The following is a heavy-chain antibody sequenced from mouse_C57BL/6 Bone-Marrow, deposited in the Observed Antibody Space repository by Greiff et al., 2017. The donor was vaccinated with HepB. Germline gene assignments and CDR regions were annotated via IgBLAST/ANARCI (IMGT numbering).Heavy chain of an antibody. CDR1: GYTFTGYW. CDR2: ILPGSGST. V-gene: IGHV1-9*01. CDR3: ARSLITTVVATRGAY. D-gene: IGHD1-1*01. Sequence: QVQLKQSGAELMKPGASVKLSCKATGYTFTGYWIEWVKQRPGHGLEWIGEILPGSGSTNYNEKFKGKATFTADTSSNTAYMQLSSLTTEDSAIYYCARSLITTVVATRGAYWGQGTLVTVSA. J-gene: IGHJ3*01.